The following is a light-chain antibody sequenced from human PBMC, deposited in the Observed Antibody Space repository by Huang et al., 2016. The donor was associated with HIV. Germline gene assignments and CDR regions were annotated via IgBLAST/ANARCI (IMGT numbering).Light chain of an antibody. V-gene: IGKV1-39*01. CDR2: DAS. CDR1: QTVNIF. CDR3: QQSYSTPR. Sequence: DIQLTQSPSALSASVGDRVTITCRASQTVNIFLNWYQQQPGKAPKLLIYDASNLQSGVPSRFSGGGSGTDFTLTISSLQPEEFALYYCQQSYSTPRFGPGTRVYMK. J-gene: IGKJ3*01.